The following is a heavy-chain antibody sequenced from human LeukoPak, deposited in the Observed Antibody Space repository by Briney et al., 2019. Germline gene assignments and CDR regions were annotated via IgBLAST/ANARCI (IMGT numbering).Heavy chain of an antibody. CDR1: GFTFSSYA. V-gene: IGHV3-23*01. CDR3: AKNEFYPIRTPSDY. D-gene: IGHD2-2*01. J-gene: IGHJ4*02. CDR2: ISGSGGST. Sequence: GGSLRLSCAASGFTFSSYAMSWVRQAPGKGLEWVSAISGSGGSTYYADSVKGRFPISRDNSKNTLYLQMNSLRAEDTAVYYCAKNEFYPIRTPSDYWGQGTLVTVSS.